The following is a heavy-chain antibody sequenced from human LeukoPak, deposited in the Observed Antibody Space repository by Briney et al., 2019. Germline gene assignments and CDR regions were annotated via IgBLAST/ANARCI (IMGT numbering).Heavy chain of an antibody. V-gene: IGHV3-23*01. CDR1: GFTFSSCA. D-gene: IGHD3-22*01. J-gene: IGHJ4*02. CDR3: AKDPTDFDSSGQTYFDY. Sequence: PGGSLRLSCAASGFTFSSCAMSWVRQAPGKGLEWVSGISASGGTTHYADSVKGRFTISRDNSKNTLVLQLNSLRAEDTAVYYCAKDPTDFDSSGQTYFDYWGQGTLVTVSS. CDR2: ISASGGTT.